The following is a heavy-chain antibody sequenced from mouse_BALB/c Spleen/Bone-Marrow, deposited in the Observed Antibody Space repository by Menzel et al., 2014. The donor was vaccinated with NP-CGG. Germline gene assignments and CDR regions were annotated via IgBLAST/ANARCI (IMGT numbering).Heavy chain of an antibody. V-gene: IGHV6-6*02. CDR2: IRLKSNNYAT. CDR3: TTGFAY. CDR1: GFTFSNYW. J-gene: IGHJ3*01. Sequence: EVKLVESGGGLVQPGGSMKLSCVASGFTFSNYWMNWVRRSPEKGLEWVAEIRLKSNNYATHYAESVKGRFTISRDDSKSSVYLQMNNLRAEDTGIYYCTTGFAYRGQGTLVTVSA.